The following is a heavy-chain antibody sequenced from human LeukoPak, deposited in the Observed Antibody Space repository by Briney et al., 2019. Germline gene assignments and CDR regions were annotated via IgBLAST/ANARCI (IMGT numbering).Heavy chain of an antibody. J-gene: IGHJ5*02. CDR3: ARQGTPSTSYYLDWFDP. D-gene: IGHD3-16*01. CDR1: GGSISSSSYY. Sequence: SETLSLTCTVSGGSISSSSYYWGWLRQPPGRGLEWVGSIYYSGSTYYNPSLKSRVTISVNTSKKHFSRKLSSVTAADTAIYYCARQGTPSTSYYLDWFDPCGQGILVTVSS. CDR2: IYYSGST. V-gene: IGHV4-39*01.